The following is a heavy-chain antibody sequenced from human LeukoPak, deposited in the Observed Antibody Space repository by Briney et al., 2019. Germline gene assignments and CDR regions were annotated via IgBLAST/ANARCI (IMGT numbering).Heavy chain of an antibody. CDR1: GGSFSGYY. CDR3: ARRQTYYYDSSGYHYRDAFDI. CDR2: INHSGST. V-gene: IGHV4-34*01. D-gene: IGHD3-22*01. Sequence: PSETLSLTCAVYGGSFSGYYWSWIRQPPGKGLEWIGEINHSGSTNYNPSLKSRVTISVDTSKNQFSLKLSSVTAADTAVYYCARRQTYYYDSSGYHYRDAFDIWGQGTMVTVSS. J-gene: IGHJ3*02.